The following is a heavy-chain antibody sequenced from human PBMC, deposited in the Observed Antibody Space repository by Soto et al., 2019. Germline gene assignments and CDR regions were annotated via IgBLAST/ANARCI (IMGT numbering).Heavy chain of an antibody. Sequence: GGSLRLSCAASGFTFSSYWMSWVRQAPGKGLEWVANIKQDGSEKYYVDSVKGRFTISRDNAKNSLYLQMNSLRAEDTAVYYCARGGPQSLYYFDYWGQGTLVTVSS. V-gene: IGHV3-7*01. CDR2: IKQDGSEK. CDR1: GFTFSSYW. J-gene: IGHJ4*02. CDR3: ARGGPQSLYYFDY.